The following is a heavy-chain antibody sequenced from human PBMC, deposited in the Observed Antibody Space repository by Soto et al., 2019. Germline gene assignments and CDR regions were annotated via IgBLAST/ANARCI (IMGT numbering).Heavy chain of an antibody. V-gene: IGHV3-23*01. CDR3: AKDLGVFLDADAFDI. D-gene: IGHD3-10*01. CDR1: GFTFSSYA. Sequence: EVQLLESGGGLVQPGGSLRLSCAASGFTFSSYAMSWVRQAPGKGLEWVSAISGSGGSTYYADSVKGRFTISRDNSKNALYLQMNSLRAEDTAIYYCAKDLGVFLDADAFDIWGQGTMVTVSS. J-gene: IGHJ3*02. CDR2: ISGSGGST.